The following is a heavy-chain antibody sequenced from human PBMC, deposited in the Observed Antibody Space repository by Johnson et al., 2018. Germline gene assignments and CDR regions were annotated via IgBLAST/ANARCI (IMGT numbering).Heavy chain of an antibody. J-gene: IGHJ3*02. CDR2: ISSNGGST. V-gene: IGHV3-64*01. Sequence: VQLVQSGGGLVQXGGSLRLSCAASGFTFSSYAMHWVRQAPGKGLEYVSAISSNGGSTYYANSVKGRFTISRDNSKNTLYLQMGSLRAEDMAVYYCARWRGSYDAFDIWGQGTMVTVSS. CDR3: ARWRGSYDAFDI. CDR1: GFTFSSYA. D-gene: IGHD1-26*01.